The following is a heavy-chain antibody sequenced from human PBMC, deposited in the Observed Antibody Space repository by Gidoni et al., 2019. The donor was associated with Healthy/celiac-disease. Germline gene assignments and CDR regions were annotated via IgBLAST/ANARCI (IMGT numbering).Heavy chain of an antibody. D-gene: IGHD1-26*01. Sequence: QVQLVQSGAEVKKPGSAGKVSCKAAGGTFSSYAISWVRQAPGQGLEWMGGIIPIFGTANYAQKFQGRVTIPADESTSTAYMELSSLRSEDTAVYYCARAPELLRAFDIWGQGTMVTVSS. V-gene: IGHV1-69*01. CDR2: IIPIFGTA. CDR3: ARAPELLRAFDI. CDR1: GGTFSSYA. J-gene: IGHJ3*02.